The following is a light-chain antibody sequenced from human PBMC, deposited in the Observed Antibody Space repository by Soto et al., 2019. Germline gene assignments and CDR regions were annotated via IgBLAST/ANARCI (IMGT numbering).Light chain of an antibody. J-gene: IGKJ1*01. CDR2: GSS. V-gene: IGKV4-1*01. CDR1: QSVLYSSNNKNY. Sequence: MMVTHSGDPLAVDLGERATINCKSSQSVLYSSNNKNYFAWYQQKPGQAPRLFIYGSSSRATGIPDRFSGSGSGTDFTLTISILEPEDSAVYYCQPDGSLQTFGQGTKVDI. CDR3: QPDGSLQT.